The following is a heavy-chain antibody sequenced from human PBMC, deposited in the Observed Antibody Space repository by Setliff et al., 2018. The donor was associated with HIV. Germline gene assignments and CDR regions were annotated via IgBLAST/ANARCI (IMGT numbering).Heavy chain of an antibody. CDR1: GGSMSSYY. D-gene: IGHD3-10*01. V-gene: IGHV4-59*01. CDR3: ARNRVPSSL. CDR2: IYYTGST. J-gene: IGHJ4*02. Sequence: LSLTCTVSGGSMSSYYWSWIRRPPGKGLEWIGSIYYTGSTDYNPSLMSRVTISLDTPKNQFSLKLNSVIAADTAVYYCARNRVPSSLWGQGTLVTVSS.